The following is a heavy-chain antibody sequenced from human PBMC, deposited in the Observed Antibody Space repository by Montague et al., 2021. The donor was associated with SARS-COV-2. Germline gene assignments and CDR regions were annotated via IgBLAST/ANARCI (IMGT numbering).Heavy chain of an antibody. Sequence: SETLSLTCTVSGGSIISTTSYWGWIRQPPGKGLEWIGSIYYSGSTYYTPSLKSRVTISVDTSKNQFSLKLSSVTAADTAVYYCASPQYYYDSSGSDGFDTWGQGTMVTVSS. CDR3: ASPQYYYDSSGSDGFDT. CDR2: IYYSGST. D-gene: IGHD3-22*01. CDR1: GGSIISTTSY. V-gene: IGHV4-39*01. J-gene: IGHJ3*02.